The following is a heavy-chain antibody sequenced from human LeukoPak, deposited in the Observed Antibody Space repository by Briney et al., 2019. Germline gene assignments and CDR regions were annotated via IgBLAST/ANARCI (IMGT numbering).Heavy chain of an antibody. CDR2: IRSKAYGATT. D-gene: IGHD3-16*01. J-gene: IGHJ4*02. V-gene: IGHV3-49*04. Sequence: GGSLRLSCIPSGFTFGDYGLSWVRQAPGKGLEWVGFIRSKAYGATTEYAASLKDRFTISRDDSRNTLYLQMNSLRAEDTAVYYCAKLIGPPDDFDYWGQGTLVTVSS. CDR3: AKLIGPPDDFDY. CDR1: GFTFGDYG.